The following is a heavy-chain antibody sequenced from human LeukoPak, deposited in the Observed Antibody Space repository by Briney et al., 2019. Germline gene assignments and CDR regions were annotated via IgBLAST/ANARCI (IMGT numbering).Heavy chain of an antibody. J-gene: IGHJ3*02. CDR3: ARVRLIVVVPAAIKYNDAFDI. CDR2: IYTSGST. CDR1: GGSISSGSYY. V-gene: IGHV4-61*02. Sequence: PSETLSLTCTDSGGSISSGSYYWSWIRQPAGKGLEWIGRIYTSGSTNYNPSLKSRVTISVDTSKNQFSLKLSSVTAADTAVYYCARVRLIVVVPAAIKYNDAFDIWGQGTMVTVSS. D-gene: IGHD2-2*02.